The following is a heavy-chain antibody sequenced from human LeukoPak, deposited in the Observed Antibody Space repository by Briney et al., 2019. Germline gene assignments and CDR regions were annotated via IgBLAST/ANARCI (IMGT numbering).Heavy chain of an antibody. Sequence: SQTLSLTCTVSGGSISSGGYSWRWIRQPPGKGLEWIGYIYHSGSTYYNPSLKSRVTISVDRSKNQFSLKLSSVTAADTAVYYCARGWTNYYDSSGYPTDAFDIWGQGTMVTVSS. CDR2: IYHSGST. CDR1: GGSISSGGYS. V-gene: IGHV4-30-2*01. D-gene: IGHD3-22*01. CDR3: ARGWTNYYDSSGYPTDAFDI. J-gene: IGHJ3*02.